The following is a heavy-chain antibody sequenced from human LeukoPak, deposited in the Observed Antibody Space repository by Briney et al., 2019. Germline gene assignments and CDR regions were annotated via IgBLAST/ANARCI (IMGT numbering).Heavy chain of an antibody. Sequence: PGGSLRLSCAASGFTFSSYGMHWVRQAPGKGLEWVAVIWYDGSNKYYADSVKGRFTISRDNSKNTLYLQMNSLRAEDTAVYYCARASKTGFFDYWGQGTLVTVSS. V-gene: IGHV3-33*01. CDR2: IWYDGSNK. D-gene: IGHD1-14*01. CDR1: GFTFSSYG. J-gene: IGHJ4*02. CDR3: ARASKTGFFDY.